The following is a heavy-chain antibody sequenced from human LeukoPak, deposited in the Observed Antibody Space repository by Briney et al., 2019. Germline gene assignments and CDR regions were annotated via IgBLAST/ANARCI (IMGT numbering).Heavy chain of an antibody. CDR1: GFTFSSYW. J-gene: IGHJ5*02. D-gene: IGHD2/OR15-2a*01. Sequence: GGSLRLSCAASGFTFSSYWMYWVRQAPGKGPVWVSRISTDGSITSYADSVKGQFTISRDNAKNTLYLQMNSLRAEDTAVYYCARFYGSPTWGQGTLVTVSS. CDR2: ISTDGSIT. V-gene: IGHV3-74*01. CDR3: ARFYGSPT.